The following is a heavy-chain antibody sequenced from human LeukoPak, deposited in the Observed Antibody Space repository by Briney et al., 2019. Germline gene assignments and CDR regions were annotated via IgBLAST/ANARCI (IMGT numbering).Heavy chain of an antibody. D-gene: IGHD3-10*01. CDR2: ITSGGNR. Sequence: PGGSLRLSCAASGFTVSSNYMSWVRQSPGKGLEWIGEITSGGNRNDNPSLKSRVAISVDTSKNQFSLNLNSLTAADTGLYYCARVTRRRTTGEIFGRYLDYWGPGTLVRVSS. J-gene: IGHJ4*02. V-gene: IGHV4-34*01. CDR1: GFTVSSNY. CDR3: ARVTRRRTTGEIFGRYLDY.